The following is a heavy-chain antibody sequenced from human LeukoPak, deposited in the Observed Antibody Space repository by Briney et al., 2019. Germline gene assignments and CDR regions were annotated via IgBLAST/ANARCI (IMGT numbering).Heavy chain of an antibody. V-gene: IGHV3-30*18. CDR3: AKALWFGECLGY. J-gene: IGHJ4*02. D-gene: IGHD3-10*01. CDR2: ISYDGSNK. Sequence: GSLRLSCAASGSTFSSYGMHWVRQAPGKGLEWVAVISYDGSNKYYADSVKGRFTISRDNSKNTLYLQMNSLRAEDTAVYYCAKALWFGECLGYWGQGTLVTVSS. CDR1: GSTFSSYG.